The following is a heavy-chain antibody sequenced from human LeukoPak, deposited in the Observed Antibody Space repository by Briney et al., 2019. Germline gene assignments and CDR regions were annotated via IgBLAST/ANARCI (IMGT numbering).Heavy chain of an antibody. D-gene: IGHD3-3*01. V-gene: IGHV4-39*01. Sequence: KASETLSLTCTVSGGSISSSSYYWGWIRQPPGNGLEWIGTIYYSGHTYYNPSLKSRVIISVDTSKNQFSLKLSSVTAADTAVYYCARHRRDHDFWSGSNPTHYYYYMDVWGKGTTVTVSS. CDR1: GGSISSSSYY. J-gene: IGHJ6*03. CDR3: ARHRRDHDFWSGSNPTHYYYYMDV. CDR2: IYYSGHT.